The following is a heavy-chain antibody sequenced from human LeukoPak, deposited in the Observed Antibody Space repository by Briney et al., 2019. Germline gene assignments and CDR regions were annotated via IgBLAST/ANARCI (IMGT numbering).Heavy chain of an antibody. CDR1: GGSISSYY. J-gene: IGHJ4*02. V-gene: IGHV4-59*01. Sequence: SETLSLTCTVSGGSISSYYWSWIRQPPGKGLEWIGYIYYSGSTNYNPSLKSRVTISVDTSKSQFSLKLSSVTAADTAVYYCARGRSIAARPIDYWGQGTLSPSPQ. CDR3: ARGRSIAARPIDY. D-gene: IGHD6-6*01. CDR2: IYYSGST.